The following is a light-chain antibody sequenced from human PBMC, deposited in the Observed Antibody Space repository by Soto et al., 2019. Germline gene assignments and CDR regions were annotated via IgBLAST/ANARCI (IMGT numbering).Light chain of an antibody. CDR1: QSISNW. V-gene: IGKV1-5*03. J-gene: IGKJ1*01. Sequence: DIHMTQSPSTLSASVGDIVTATFRASQSISNWLAWFKQKPGKAPELLFYKASSLESGVPSRFSGSGSGTDFTLTISSLQPDDSATYYCQQHNSYWTFGQGTKVDI. CDR3: QQHNSYWT. CDR2: KAS.